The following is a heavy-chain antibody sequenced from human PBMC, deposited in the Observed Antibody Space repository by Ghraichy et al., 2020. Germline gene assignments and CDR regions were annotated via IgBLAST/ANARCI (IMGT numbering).Heavy chain of an antibody. CDR3: ARASDSGYDSYYFDY. CDR1: GFTFSSYA. D-gene: IGHD5-12*01. Sequence: GESLNISCAASGFTFSSYAMHWVRQAPGKGLEWVAVISYDGSNKYYADSVKGRFTISRDNSKNTLYLQMNSLRAEDTAVYYCARASDSGYDSYYFDYWGQGTLVTVSS. CDR2: ISYDGSNK. J-gene: IGHJ4*02. V-gene: IGHV3-30-3*01.